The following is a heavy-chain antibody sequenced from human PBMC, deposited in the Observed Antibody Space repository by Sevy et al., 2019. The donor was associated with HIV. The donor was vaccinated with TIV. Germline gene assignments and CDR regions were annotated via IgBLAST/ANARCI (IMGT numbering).Heavy chain of an antibody. CDR2: ISWNSGSI. D-gene: IGHD1-26*01. J-gene: IGHJ3*02. CDR1: GFTFDDYA. V-gene: IGHV3-9*01. CDR3: AKDIIVRATLGAFDI. Sequence: GGSLRLSCAASGFTFDDYAMHWVRQAPGKGLEWVSGISWNSGSIGYADSVKGRFTISRDNAKNSLYLQMNSLRAEDTALYYCAKDIIVRATLGAFDIWGQGTMVTVSS.